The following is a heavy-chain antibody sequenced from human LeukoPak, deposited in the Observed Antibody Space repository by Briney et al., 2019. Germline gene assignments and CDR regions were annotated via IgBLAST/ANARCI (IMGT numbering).Heavy chain of an antibody. CDR2: INPSGGST. D-gene: IGHD1-26*01. CDR3: ARGIVGATRDDY. V-gene: IGHV1-46*01. J-gene: IGHJ4*02. CDR1: GYTFTSYY. Sequence: GASVKVSCKASGYTFTSYYMHWVRQAPGQGLEWMGIINPSGGSTSYAQKFQGRVTMTRDMSTSTAYMELRSLRSDDTAVYYCARGIVGATRDDYWGQGTLVTVSS.